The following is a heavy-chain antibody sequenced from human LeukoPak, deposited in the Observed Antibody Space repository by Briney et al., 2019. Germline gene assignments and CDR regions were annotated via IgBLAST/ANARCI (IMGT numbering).Heavy chain of an antibody. CDR3: AKDWEGYTNDLDY. CDR2: IWHDGSNQ. CDR1: GFTFSRHG. Sequence: GGSLRLSCAASGFTFSRHGMHWVRQAPGKGLEWLAVIWHDGSNQYYGDSVKGRFTISRDNSKNTLYLQMNSLRVEDTAVYYCAKDWEGYTNDLDYWGQGTLVTVSS. D-gene: IGHD2-8*01. J-gene: IGHJ4*02. V-gene: IGHV3-33*06.